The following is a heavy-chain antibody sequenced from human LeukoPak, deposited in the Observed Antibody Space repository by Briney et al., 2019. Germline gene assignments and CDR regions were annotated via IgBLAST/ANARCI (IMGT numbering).Heavy chain of an antibody. D-gene: IGHD6-25*01. Sequence: SETLSLTCTVSGGSITGYYWSWIRQPPGKGPEWIAYVYFTGRTLYNPSLESRVTISVDTSKTQFSLRLTSVTAADTAVYFCGFSEGDFWGQGALVTVSS. CDR3: GFSEGDF. V-gene: IGHV4-59*08. CDR2: VYFTGRT. J-gene: IGHJ4*02. CDR1: GGSITGYY.